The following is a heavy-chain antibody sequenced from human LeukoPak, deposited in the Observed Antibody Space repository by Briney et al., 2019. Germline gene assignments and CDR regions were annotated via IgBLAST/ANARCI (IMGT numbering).Heavy chain of an antibody. Sequence: PSETLSLTCTVSGGSISSYYWSWIRQPPGEGLEWIGYIYYSGSTNYNPSLKSRVTISVDTSKNQFSLKLSSVSAAGTAVYYCARGGNYFDYWGQGTLVTVSS. CDR3: ARGGNYFDY. V-gene: IGHV4-59*01. J-gene: IGHJ4*02. CDR2: IYYSGST. CDR1: GGSISSYY.